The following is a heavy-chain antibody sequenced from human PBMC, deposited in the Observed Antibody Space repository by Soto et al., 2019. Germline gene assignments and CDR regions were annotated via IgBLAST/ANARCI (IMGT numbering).Heavy chain of an antibody. CDR1: GYTFTKYG. D-gene: IGHD2-2*01. CDR3: ARDRVVVVPADTIPDAFDI. V-gene: IGHV1-18*01. Sequence: QVQLVQSGAEVKKPGASVKVSCKASGYTFTKYGISWVRQAPGQGLEWMGWISAYNGYTHYAQRLQGRVTMTTDTSTSTAYIELRSLRSDDTAVYFCARDRVVVVPADTIPDAFDIWGQGTMVTVFS. CDR2: ISAYNGYT. J-gene: IGHJ3*02.